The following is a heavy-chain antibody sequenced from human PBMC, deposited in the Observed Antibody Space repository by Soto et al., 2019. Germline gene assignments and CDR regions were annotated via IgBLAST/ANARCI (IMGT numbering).Heavy chain of an antibody. V-gene: IGHV3-48*01. J-gene: IGHJ6*03. Sequence: GGSLRLSCAASGFTLSSYSMNWVRQAPGKGLEWVSYISSSSSTIYYADSVKGRFTISRDNAKNSLYLQMNSLRAEDTAVYYCARDQRQYYYYYMDVWGKGTTVTVSS. CDR1: GFTLSSYS. CDR2: ISSSSSTI. D-gene: IGHD6-25*01. CDR3: ARDQRQYYYYYMDV.